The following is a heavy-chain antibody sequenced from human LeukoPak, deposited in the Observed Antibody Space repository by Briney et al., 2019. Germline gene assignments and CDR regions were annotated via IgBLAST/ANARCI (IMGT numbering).Heavy chain of an antibody. D-gene: IGHD6-19*01. V-gene: IGHV3-7*01. CDR2: IKQDGSEK. J-gene: IGHJ4*02. CDR3: ARDRGSSGWYEFDY. Sequence: GGSLRLSCAASGFTSGTYWMSWVRQAPGEGLEWVANIKQDGSEKYYVDSVRGRFTISRDNAKNSLYLQMNSLRAEDTAVYYCARDRGSSGWYEFDYWGQGTLVTVS. CDR1: GFTSGTYW.